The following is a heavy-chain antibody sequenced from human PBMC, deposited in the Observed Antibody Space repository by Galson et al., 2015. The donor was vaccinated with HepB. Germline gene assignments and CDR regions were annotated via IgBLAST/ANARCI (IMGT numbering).Heavy chain of an antibody. J-gene: IGHJ6*02. V-gene: IGHV3-48*02. CDR2: ISSSSSTI. CDR3: AREGRGAAYYYYGMDV. CDR1: GFTFSSYS. Sequence: SLRLSCAASGFTFSSYSMNWVRQAPGKGLEWVSYISSSSSTIYYADSVKGRFTISRDNAKNLLYLQMNSLRDEDTAVYYCAREGRGAAYYYYGMDVWGPGTMFTASS. D-gene: IGHD3-10*01.